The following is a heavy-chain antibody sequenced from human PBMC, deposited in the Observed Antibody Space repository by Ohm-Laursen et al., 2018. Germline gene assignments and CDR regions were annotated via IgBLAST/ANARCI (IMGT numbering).Heavy chain of an antibody. CDR2: ISYDGSNK. Sequence: RSLRLSCTASGFTFTNYAMDWVRQAPGKGLEWVAVISYDGSNKYYADSVKGRFTISRDNSKNTLYLQMNSLRAEDTAVYYCAKDRSGSALSDGIEYWGQGTLVTVSS. CDR3: AKDRSGSALSDGIEY. D-gene: IGHD1-26*01. CDR1: GFTFTNYA. V-gene: IGHV3-30*18. J-gene: IGHJ4*02.